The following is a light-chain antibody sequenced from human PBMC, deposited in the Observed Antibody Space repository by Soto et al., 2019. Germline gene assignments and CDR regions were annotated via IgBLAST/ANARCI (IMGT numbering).Light chain of an antibody. Sequence: EIVLTQSHGTVSLSPGERATLSCMASHSVSRSDLAWYQHKPGQSPRLLIYGTSSRATGIPDRFSGSGSGTGFTLTISRLEPEDSAVYYCQQYGNSPTFGGGTKVDIK. J-gene: IGKJ4*01. CDR3: QQYGNSPT. CDR1: HSVSRSD. V-gene: IGKV3-20*01. CDR2: GTS.